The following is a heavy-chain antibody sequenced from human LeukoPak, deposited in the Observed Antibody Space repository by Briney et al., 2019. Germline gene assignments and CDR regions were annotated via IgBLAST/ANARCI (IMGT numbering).Heavy chain of an antibody. CDR1: GFAFGSYS. V-gene: IGHV3-7*01. CDR3: ARDGTTVIDFDY. D-gene: IGHD4-17*01. Sequence: GGSLRLSCRTSGFAFGSYSMGWVRQAPGKGLEWVANIKQDGSEKNYVDSAKGRFTLSRDNAKNSLYLQMNSLRVEDTAVYYCARDGTTVIDFDYWGQGTLVTVSS. J-gene: IGHJ4*02. CDR2: IKQDGSEK.